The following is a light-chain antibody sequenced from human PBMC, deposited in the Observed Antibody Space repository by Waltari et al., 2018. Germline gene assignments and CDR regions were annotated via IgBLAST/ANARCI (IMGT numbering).Light chain of an antibody. J-gene: IGKJ1*01. V-gene: IGKV3-20*01. Sequence: EIVLTQSPGTLSLSPGERATLSCWASQSVGRSLVWYQQKRGQAPRLLIYGSSTRATGIPDRFSGSGYGTDFSLTISRLEPEDFAVYDCQHYVRLPVTFGQGTKVEI. CDR3: QHYVRLPVT. CDR2: GSS. CDR1: QSVGRS.